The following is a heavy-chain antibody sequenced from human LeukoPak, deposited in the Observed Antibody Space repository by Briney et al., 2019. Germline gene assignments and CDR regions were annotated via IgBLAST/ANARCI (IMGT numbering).Heavy chain of an antibody. V-gene: IGHV5-51*01. CDR1: GYSFTNYW. CDR2: IYPGDSDT. J-gene: IGHJ3*02. Sequence: LGESLNISCKGSGYSFTNYWIGWVRQMPGKGLELMGIIYPGDSDTRYSPSFQGQVTISADKSISIAYLQWSSLKASDTAMYYCARRTDYGDYQTEAFDIWGQGTMVTVSS. CDR3: ARRTDYGDYQTEAFDI. D-gene: IGHD4-17*01.